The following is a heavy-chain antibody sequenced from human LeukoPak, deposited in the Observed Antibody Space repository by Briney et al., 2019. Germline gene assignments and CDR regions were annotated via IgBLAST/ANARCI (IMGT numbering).Heavy chain of an antibody. J-gene: IGHJ3*02. D-gene: IGHD3-10*01. CDR3: ARGPVGWFGHAFDI. CDR1: GGAFISYA. V-gene: IGHV1-46*01. Sequence: ASVKVSCKASGGAFISYAISWVRQAPGQGLEWMGIINPSGGSTSYAQKFQGRVTMTRDTSTSTVYMELSSLRSEDTAVYYCARGPVGWFGHAFDIWGQGTMVTVSS. CDR2: INPSGGST.